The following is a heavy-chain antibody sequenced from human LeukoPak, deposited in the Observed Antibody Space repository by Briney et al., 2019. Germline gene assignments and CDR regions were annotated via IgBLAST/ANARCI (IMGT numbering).Heavy chain of an antibody. CDR3: AKYPGGFTGIVNYYHMDV. CDR1: GFTFSNYG. D-gene: IGHD1-26*01. CDR2: ISYDGSNK. J-gene: IGHJ6*03. Sequence: GRSLRLSCAASGFTFSNYGMHWVRQAPGKGLEWVAVISYDGSNKYYTDSVKGRFTISRDNSKNTLFLQMNSLRAVDTALYYCAKYPGGFTGIVNYYHMDVWGKGTQSPSP. V-gene: IGHV3-30*18.